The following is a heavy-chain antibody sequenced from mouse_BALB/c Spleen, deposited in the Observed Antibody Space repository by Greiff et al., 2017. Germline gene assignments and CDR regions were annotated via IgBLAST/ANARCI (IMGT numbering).Heavy chain of an antibody. CDR3: ERGNYYGSSYRYFDV. CDR2: INPGSGGT. D-gene: IGHD1-1*01. CDR1: GYAFTNYL. V-gene: IGHV1-54*01. J-gene: IGHJ1*01. Sequence: QVQLKQSGAELVRPGTSVKVSCKASGYAFTNYLIEWVKQRPGQGLEWIGVINPGSGGTNYTEKFKGKATLTADKSSSTAYMQLSSLTSDDSAVYFCERGNYYGSSYRYFDVWGAGTTVTVSS.